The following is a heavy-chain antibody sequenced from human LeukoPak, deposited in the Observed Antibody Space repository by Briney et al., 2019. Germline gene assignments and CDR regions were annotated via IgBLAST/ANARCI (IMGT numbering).Heavy chain of an antibody. CDR2: IYSGGST. D-gene: IGHD4-17*01. Sequence: SETLSLTCTVSGGSISSYYWTWIRQPAGKGLDWIGRIYSGGSTNYNPSLKSRVTMSVDTSKSQFSLKVSSVTAADTAVYYCARGRIAYYGDYRTYFDYWGQGILVTVSS. V-gene: IGHV4-4*07. CDR1: GGSISSYY. J-gene: IGHJ4*02. CDR3: ARGRIAYYGDYRTYFDY.